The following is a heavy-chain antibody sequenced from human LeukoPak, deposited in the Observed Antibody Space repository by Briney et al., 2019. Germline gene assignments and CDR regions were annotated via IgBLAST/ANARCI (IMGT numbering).Heavy chain of an antibody. CDR1: GFTFSSYW. V-gene: IGHV3-7*01. D-gene: IGHD3-16*01. CDR3: VRVGSVITFGGDFDY. J-gene: IGHJ4*02. CDR2: IKQDGSEK. Sequence: PGGSLRLSCAASGFTFSSYWMSWVRQAPGKGLEWVANIKQDGSEKYYVDSVKGRFTISRDNAKNSLFLQMNSLRAEDTAVYYCVRVGSVITFGGDFDYWGQGTLVTVSS.